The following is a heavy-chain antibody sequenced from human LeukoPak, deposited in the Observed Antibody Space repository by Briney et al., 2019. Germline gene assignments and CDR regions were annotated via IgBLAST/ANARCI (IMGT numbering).Heavy chain of an antibody. D-gene: IGHD3-10*01. CDR2: IKQDGSEK. V-gene: IGHV3-7*03. Sequence: PGGSLRLSCEASGFIFSSYWMSWVRQAPGKGLEWVANIKQDGSEKYYVDSVKGRFTISRDNAKKSLYVQMNSLRAEDTAVYYCAREWLRDNWFDPWGQGTLVTVSS. J-gene: IGHJ5*02. CDR1: GFIFSSYW. CDR3: AREWLRDNWFDP.